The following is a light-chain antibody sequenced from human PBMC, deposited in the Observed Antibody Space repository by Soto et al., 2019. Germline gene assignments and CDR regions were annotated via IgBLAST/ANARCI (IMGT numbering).Light chain of an antibody. CDR3: QQFNSL. V-gene: IGKV1-39*01. CDR2: AAS. J-gene: IGKJ5*01. Sequence: DIQMTQSPSSLSASVGDRVNITCRASQSISSYLNWYQQKPGKAPKLLVYAASRLQSGVPSRFSGTGSGTHFILTISNLQPEDFATYYCQQFNSLFGQGTRLEI. CDR1: QSISSY.